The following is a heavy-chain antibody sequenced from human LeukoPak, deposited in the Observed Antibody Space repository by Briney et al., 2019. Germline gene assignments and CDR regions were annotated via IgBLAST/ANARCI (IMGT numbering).Heavy chain of an antibody. CDR2: ISYDGSNK. D-gene: IGHD7-27*01. J-gene: IGHJ4*02. Sequence: PGGSLRLSCAASGFTFSDYYMSWVRQAPGKGLEWVAVISYDGSNKYYADSVKGRFTISRDNSKNTLYLQMNSLRAEDTAVYYCARGEFWGRLDYWGQGTLVTVSS. CDR3: ARGEFWGRLDY. CDR1: GFTFSDYY. V-gene: IGHV3-30-3*01.